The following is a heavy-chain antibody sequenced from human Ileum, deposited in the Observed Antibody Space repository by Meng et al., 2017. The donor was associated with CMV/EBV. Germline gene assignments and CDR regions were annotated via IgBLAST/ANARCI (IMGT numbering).Heavy chain of an antibody. D-gene: IGHD3-10*01. V-gene: IGHV4-34*02. J-gene: IGHJ4*02. CDR3: ARFPFSSTWFGETYDY. CDR2: INHGGGT. Sequence: QVELQQWGAGGSKPPGTLFLACAVYGGSFSGSYWSWIRQPPGKVLEWIGEINHGGGTNYNPSLKSRVTLSVDTAKNQFSLIVSSVTAADTAVYYCARFPFSSTWFGETYDYWGQGVLVTVSS. CDR1: GGSFSGSY.